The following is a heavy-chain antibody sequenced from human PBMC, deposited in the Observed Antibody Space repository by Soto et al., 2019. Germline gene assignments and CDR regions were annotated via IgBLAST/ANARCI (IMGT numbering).Heavy chain of an antibody. Sequence: PSETLSLTCAVSGGSISSSNWWSWVRQPPGKGLEWIGEIHHSGSTNYNPSLKSRVTISVDKSKNQFSLKLSSVTAADTAVYYCARVDDILTGLIDYWGQGTLVTVSS. CDR3: ARVDDILTGLIDY. J-gene: IGHJ4*02. CDR1: GGSISSSNW. V-gene: IGHV4-4*02. CDR2: IHHSGST. D-gene: IGHD3-9*01.